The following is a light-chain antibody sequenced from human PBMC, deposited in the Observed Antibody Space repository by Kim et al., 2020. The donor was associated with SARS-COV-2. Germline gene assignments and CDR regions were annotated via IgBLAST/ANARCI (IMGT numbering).Light chain of an antibody. J-gene: IGKJ4*01. Sequence: IVMTQSPATLSVSPGERVTLSCRASESVGRFLAWYQQKPGQAPRLLIYGASTRATGIPARFSGSGSGTEFTVTITSLQSEDFALYYCQQHGNWPLTFGGGTKVDIK. CDR1: ESVGRF. V-gene: IGKV3-15*01. CDR3: QQHGNWPLT. CDR2: GAS.